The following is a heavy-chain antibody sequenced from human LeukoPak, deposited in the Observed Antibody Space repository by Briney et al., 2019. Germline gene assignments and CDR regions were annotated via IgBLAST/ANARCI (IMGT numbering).Heavy chain of an antibody. J-gene: IGHJ3*01. V-gene: IGHV4-39*01. CDR1: GDSINSAIYC. Sequence: SETLSLTCTVSGDSINSAIYCWGWIRQPPGKDLEWVGTIRHSGNTYYNPSLKSRVTVSVDTSKSQLSLRLNSVTAADTSVYYCARYCNAGACSMFKTFDVWGQGTMVTVSS. CDR2: IRHSGNT. CDR3: ARYCNAGACSMFKTFDV. D-gene: IGHD2-15*01.